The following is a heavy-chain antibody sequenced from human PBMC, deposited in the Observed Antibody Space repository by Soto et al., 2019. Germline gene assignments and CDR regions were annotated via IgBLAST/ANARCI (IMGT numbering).Heavy chain of an antibody. V-gene: IGHV1-18*01. CDR2: ISAYNGNT. Sequence: QVQLVQSGAEVKKPGASVKVSCKASGYTFASYAISWMRQAPGQALEWMGWISAYNGNTNYAQKLQGRVTMTTDTSPSTANMELRSLRSDDTAVSYCARDPPPPDYRCQGTMVTVSS. J-gene: IGHJ4*02. CDR3: ARDPPPPDY. CDR1: GYTFASYA.